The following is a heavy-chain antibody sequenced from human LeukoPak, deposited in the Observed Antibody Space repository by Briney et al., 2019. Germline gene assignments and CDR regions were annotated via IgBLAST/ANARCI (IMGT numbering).Heavy chain of an antibody. V-gene: IGHV4-34*01. CDR2: INHSGST. Sequence: SETLSLTCAVYGGSFSGYYWSWIRQPPGKGLEWIGEINHSGSTNYNPSLKSRVTISVDTSKNQFSLKLSSVTAADTAVYYCARGPFLDVRYYDFWRGHYYYMDVWGKGTTATVSS. CDR3: ARGPFLDVRYYDFWRGHYYYMDV. CDR1: GGSFSGYY. D-gene: IGHD3-3*01. J-gene: IGHJ6*03.